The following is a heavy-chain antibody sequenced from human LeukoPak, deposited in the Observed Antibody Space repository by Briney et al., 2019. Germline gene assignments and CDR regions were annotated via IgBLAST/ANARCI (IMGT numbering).Heavy chain of an antibody. J-gene: IGHJ4*02. CDR3: ASSEGATADY. Sequence: GGSLRLSWAASGFTVSSYSMSWVRQAAGGGREWVSSISSSSSYIYYADSVKGRFTISRDNAKNSLYLQMNSLRAEDTAVYYCASSEGATADYWGQGTLVTVSS. D-gene: IGHD1-26*01. CDR2: ISSSSSYI. CDR1: GFTVSSYS. V-gene: IGHV3-21*01.